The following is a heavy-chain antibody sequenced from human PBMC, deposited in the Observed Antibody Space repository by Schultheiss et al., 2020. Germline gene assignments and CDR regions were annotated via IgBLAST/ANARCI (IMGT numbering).Heavy chain of an antibody. CDR2: INAGNGNT. CDR1: GYTFTSYA. V-gene: IGHV1-3*01. CDR3: ARDSSSWPITYYFDY. Sequence: GESLKISCKASGYTFTSYAMHWVRQAPGQRLEWMGWINAGNGNTKYSQKFQGRVTITRDTSASTAYMELSSLRSEDTAVYYCARDSSSWPITYYFDYWGQGTLVNGYS. J-gene: IGHJ4*02. D-gene: IGHD6-13*01.